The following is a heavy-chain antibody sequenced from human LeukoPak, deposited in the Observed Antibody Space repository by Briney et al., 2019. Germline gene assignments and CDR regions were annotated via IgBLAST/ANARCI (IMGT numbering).Heavy chain of an antibody. D-gene: IGHD3-3*01. CDR2: IYWDDDK. V-gene: IGHV2-5*02. Sequence: SGPTLVNPTQTLTLTCTFSGFSLSTSGVGVGWIRQPPGKALEWLALIYWDDDKRYSPSLKSRLTITKDTSKNQVVLTMTNMDPVDTATYYCAHRRGDFWSGYYPPLFDYWGQGTLVTVSS. CDR3: AHRRGDFWSGYYPPLFDY. J-gene: IGHJ4*02. CDR1: GFSLSTSGVG.